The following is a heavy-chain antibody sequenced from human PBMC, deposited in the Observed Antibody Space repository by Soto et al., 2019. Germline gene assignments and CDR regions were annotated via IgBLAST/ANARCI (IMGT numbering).Heavy chain of an antibody. CDR2: INPSGGST. V-gene: IGHV1-46*01. Sequence: ASVKVSCKASGYTFTSYYMHWVRQAPGQGLEWMGIINPSGGSTSYAQKFQCRVTMTRDTSTSTVYMELSSLRSEDTAVYSRARGMVDSSAYSSRFRLDLDYWGQGTLVTVSS. CDR1: GYTFTSYY. CDR3: ARGMVDSSAYSSRFRLDLDY. D-gene: IGHD3-22*01. J-gene: IGHJ4*02.